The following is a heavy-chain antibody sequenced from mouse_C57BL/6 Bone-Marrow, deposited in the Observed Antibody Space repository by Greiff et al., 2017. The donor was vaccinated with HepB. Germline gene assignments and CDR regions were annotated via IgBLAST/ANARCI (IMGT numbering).Heavy chain of an antibody. J-gene: IGHJ1*03. CDR3: ARYGTTVVAWYFDV. CDR2: IYPGSGST. D-gene: IGHD1-1*01. CDR1: GYTFTSYW. Sequence: QVQLKQPGAELVKPGASVKMSCKASGYTFTSYWITWVKQRPGQGLEWIGDIYPGSGSTNYNEKFKSKATLTVDTSSSTAYMQLSSLTSEDSAVYYCARYGTTVVAWYFDVWGTGTTVTVSS. V-gene: IGHV1-55*01.